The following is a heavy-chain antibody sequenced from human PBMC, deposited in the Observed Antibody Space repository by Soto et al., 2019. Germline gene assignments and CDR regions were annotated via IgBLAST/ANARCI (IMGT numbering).Heavy chain of an antibody. J-gene: IGHJ4*02. CDR3: AKGSASSRPYYFDY. CDR1: GFTFSNYA. CDR2: ITGSGSDT. D-gene: IGHD2-2*01. Sequence: VQLLESGGDLGQPGGSMRLSCAASGFTFSNYAMIWVRQAPGKGLEWISAITGSGSDTYHADSVKGRFAIYRDNTKNTLYLQMNGLRAEDTAVYYCAKGSASSRPYYFDYWGQGTLVTVSP. V-gene: IGHV3-23*01.